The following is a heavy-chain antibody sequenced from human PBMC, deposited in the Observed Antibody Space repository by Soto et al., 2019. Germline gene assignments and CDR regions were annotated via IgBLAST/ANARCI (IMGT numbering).Heavy chain of an antibody. CDR3: ARERGESYSGGVYSFLDP. Sequence: LTLSCEASGFNFSSYAMHWDRQDPGKGLEWVAVISYDGSNKYYADSVKGRFTISRDNSNNTLYLQMNSLRAEDTAVYYCARERGESYSGGVYSFLDPWGRGTLVTVSS. V-gene: IGHV3-30-3*01. CDR1: GFNFSSYA. CDR2: ISYDGSNK. J-gene: IGHJ5*02. D-gene: IGHD5-18*01.